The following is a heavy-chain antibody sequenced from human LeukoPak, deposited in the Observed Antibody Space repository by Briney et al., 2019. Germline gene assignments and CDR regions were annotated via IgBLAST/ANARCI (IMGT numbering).Heavy chain of an antibody. V-gene: IGHV3-15*01. CDR3: VTEGFTYGFHSCDT. CDR2: IKAKTHGGTT. J-gene: IGHJ3*02. CDR1: GFTFTNAW. D-gene: IGHD5-18*01. Sequence: GGSLRLSCIASGFTFTNAWMSWVRQAPGKGLEWVGRIKAKTHGGTTDYAAPVNGRFAISRDDSTNTVYLQMNSLKTDDTALYYCVTEGFTYGFHSCDTWGQGTTVTISS.